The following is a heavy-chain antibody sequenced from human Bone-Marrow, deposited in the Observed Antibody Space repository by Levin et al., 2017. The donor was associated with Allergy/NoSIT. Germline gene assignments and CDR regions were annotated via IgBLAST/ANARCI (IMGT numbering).Heavy chain of an antibody. Sequence: PGGSLRLSCAASGFTFSDYYMSWIRQAPGKGLECVSYISSSSSYTKYADSVKGRFTISRDNAKNSLYLQMNSLRAEDTAVYYCARDHEEHTLLRYFDYWGQGTLVTVSS. CDR1: GFTFSDYY. V-gene: IGHV3-11*05. CDR3: ARDHEEHTLLRYFDY. CDR2: ISSSSSYT. D-gene: IGHD3-9*01. J-gene: IGHJ4*02.